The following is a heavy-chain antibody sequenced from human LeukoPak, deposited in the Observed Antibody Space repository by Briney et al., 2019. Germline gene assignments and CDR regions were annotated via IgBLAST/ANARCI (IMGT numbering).Heavy chain of an antibody. CDR2: IYTSGST. Sequence: PSQTLSLTCTVSGGSISSGSYYWSWIRQPAGKGLEWIGRIYTSGSTNYNPSLKSRVTISVDTSKNQFSLKLSSVTAADTAVYYCARADYDFWSGYYTFDYWGQGTLVTVSS. CDR1: GGSISSGSYY. D-gene: IGHD3-3*01. CDR3: ARADYDFWSGYYTFDY. V-gene: IGHV4-61*02. J-gene: IGHJ4*02.